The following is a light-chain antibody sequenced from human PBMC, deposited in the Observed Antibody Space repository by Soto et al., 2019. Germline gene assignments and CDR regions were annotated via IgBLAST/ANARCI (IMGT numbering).Light chain of an antibody. J-gene: IGKJ2*01. CDR1: QSINIY. CDR3: QQSYRSPYT. Sequence: QLTQSPSSLSASVGDRVTVTCRARQSINIYLNWYQQKPGKAPTLLIYGASTLQSGVPSRFSCGGARTDFTLTISSLQTEDFAPYYCQQSYRSPYTFGQGTKLEI. CDR2: GAS. V-gene: IGKV1-39*01.